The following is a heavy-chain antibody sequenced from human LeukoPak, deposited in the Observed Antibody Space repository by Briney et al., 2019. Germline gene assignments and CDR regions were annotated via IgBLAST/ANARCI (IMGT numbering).Heavy chain of an antibody. V-gene: IGHV1-8*01. CDR1: GYTFTSYD. J-gene: IGHJ6*03. CDR2: MNPNSGNT. CDR3: ARALSWTTDSYYYMDV. D-gene: IGHD3/OR15-3a*01. Sequence: ASVTVSCKASGYTFTSYDVNWVRQATGQGLEWMGWMNPNSGNTGYAQKFQDRVTMTKNTSITTAYMELSSLRSEDTAVYYCARALSWTTDSYYYMDVWGKGTTVTVSS.